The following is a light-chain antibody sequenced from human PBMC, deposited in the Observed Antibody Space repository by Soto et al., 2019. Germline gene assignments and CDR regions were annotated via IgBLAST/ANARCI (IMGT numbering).Light chain of an antibody. CDR1: QSINSW. Sequence: DIQMTQSPSTLSASVGDRVTITCRVSQSINSWLAWYQQRPGKAPKLLIYKASTLESGVPSRFSGSGSGTEFTLTISRLQPDDFATYYCQQSSSSMWTFGQGTKVEV. CDR2: KAS. J-gene: IGKJ1*01. CDR3: QQSSSSMWT. V-gene: IGKV1-5*03.